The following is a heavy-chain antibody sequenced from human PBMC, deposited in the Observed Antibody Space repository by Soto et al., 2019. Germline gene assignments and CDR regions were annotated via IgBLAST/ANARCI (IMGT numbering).Heavy chain of an antibody. CDR1: GGTFSSYT. CDR2: IIPILGIA. CDR3: ARAYLRDLTGGSY. V-gene: IGHV1-69*02. D-gene: IGHD3-9*01. Sequence: GASVKVSCKASGGTFSSYTISWVRQAPGQGLEWMGRIIPILGIANYAQKFQGRVTITADKSTSTAYMELSSLRSEDTAVYYCARAYLRDLTGGSYWGQGTLVTVSS. J-gene: IGHJ4*02.